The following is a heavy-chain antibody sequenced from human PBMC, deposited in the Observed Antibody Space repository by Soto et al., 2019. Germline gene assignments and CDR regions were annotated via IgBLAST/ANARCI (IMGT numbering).Heavy chain of an antibody. V-gene: IGHV4-59*01. CDR2: VYYSAST. J-gene: IGHJ4*02. CDR1: AGILSPSY. Sequence: LTYIVSAGILSPSYKVWFLQLLGKELEWVAYVYYSASTNYNPAIGSRVTISVDKGKKELSMKMTSVTGADKAVYYCARGRSHEWELLVHYFCNWGQGTLVTV. D-gene: IGHD1-26*01. CDR3: ARGRSHEWELLVHYFCN.